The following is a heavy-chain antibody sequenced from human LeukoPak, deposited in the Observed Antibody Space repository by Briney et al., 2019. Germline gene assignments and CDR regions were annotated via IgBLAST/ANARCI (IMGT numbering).Heavy chain of an antibody. J-gene: IGHJ6*02. D-gene: IGHD2-15*01. Sequence: GGSLRLSCAASGFTFDSYAIHWVRQAPGKGLEWVAVISYDGSNKYYADSVKGRFTISRDNSKNTLYLQMNSLRAEDTAVYYCARDPRPYCSGGSCYSEYYYYYYGMDVWGQGTTVTVSS. CDR1: GFTFDSYA. CDR3: ARDPRPYCSGGSCYSEYYYYYYGMDV. CDR2: ISYDGSNK. V-gene: IGHV3-30*04.